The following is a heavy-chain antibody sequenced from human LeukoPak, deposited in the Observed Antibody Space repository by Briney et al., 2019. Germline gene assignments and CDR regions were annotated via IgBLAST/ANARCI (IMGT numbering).Heavy chain of an antibody. CDR3: ASGRSYYDSSGYYYAFDI. J-gene: IGHJ3*02. CDR1: GGSISSYY. D-gene: IGHD3-22*01. Sequence: SETLSLTCTVSGGSISSYYWNWIRQPPGKGLEWIGYIYYSGSTNYNPSLKSRVTISVDTSKNQFSLKLSSVTAADTAVYYCASGRSYYDSSGYYYAFDIWGQGTMVTVSS. V-gene: IGHV4-59*01. CDR2: IYYSGST.